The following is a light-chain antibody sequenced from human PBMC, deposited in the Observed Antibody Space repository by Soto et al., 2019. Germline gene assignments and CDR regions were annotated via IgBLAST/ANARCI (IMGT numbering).Light chain of an antibody. CDR1: HSVSSR. J-gene: IGKJ5*01. V-gene: IGKV3-20*01. CDR2: GAS. Sequence: EIVSTCSPGTLSLSPVEICTVSFIPIHSVSSRLAWYQQTSGQAPRLLISGASSRATGIPDRFSGSGSGTDFTLIISSLEPEDFALYYCQQYGSQPITFGQGTRLEIK. CDR3: QQYGSQPIT.